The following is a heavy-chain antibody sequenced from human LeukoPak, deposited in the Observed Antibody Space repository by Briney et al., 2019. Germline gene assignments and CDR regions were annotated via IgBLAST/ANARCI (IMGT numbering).Heavy chain of an antibody. J-gene: IGHJ4*02. V-gene: IGHV3-23*01. CDR1: GFTFSSYA. CDR2: ISGSGGST. D-gene: IGHD4-23*01. CDR3: AKDRHDYGGQPKGGY. Sequence: GGSLRLSCAASGFTFSSYAMSWVRQAPGKGLEWVSAISGSGGSTYYADSVKGRFTISRDNSKNTLYLQMNSLRAEDTAVYYCAKDRHDYGGQPKGGYWGQGTLVTVSS.